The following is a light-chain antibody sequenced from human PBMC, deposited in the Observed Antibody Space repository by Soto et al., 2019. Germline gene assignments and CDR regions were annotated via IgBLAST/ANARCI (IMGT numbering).Light chain of an antibody. V-gene: IGLV2-14*01. Sequence: QSALTQPASVSGSPGQSITISCTGTSSDVGSYNYVSWYQQHPGKAPKLMIYDVNNRPSGVSDRFSGSKSGNTASLTISGLQAEDEADYYCSSYISSSTSVVFGGGTKLTVL. CDR3: SSYISSSTSVV. CDR2: DVN. CDR1: SSDVGSYNY. J-gene: IGLJ2*01.